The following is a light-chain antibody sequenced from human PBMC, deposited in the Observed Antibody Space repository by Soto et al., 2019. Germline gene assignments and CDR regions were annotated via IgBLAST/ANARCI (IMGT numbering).Light chain of an antibody. CDR3: QQSYSTPWT. CDR1: QTISSW. CDR2: KAS. J-gene: IGKJ1*01. Sequence: DIQMTQSPSTLSGSVGDRVTITCRASQTISSWLAWYQQKPGKAPKLLIYKASTLKSGVPSRFSGSGSGTDFTLTICSLQPEDFATYYCQQSYSTPWTCGQGTKVDIK. V-gene: IGKV1-5*03.